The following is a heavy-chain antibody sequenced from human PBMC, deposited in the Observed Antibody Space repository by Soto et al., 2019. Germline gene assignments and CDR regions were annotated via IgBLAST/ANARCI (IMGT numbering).Heavy chain of an antibody. CDR2: MHYTGIS. Sequence: SETMSVTCTVAGGYISSSSCYWGWNRQPPEKGLEWIAYMHYTGISHYNPSLKSRLTISVDKSKNQFTLQLTSVTVADTAVYYCATSYGNAWYTYWGQGTQVTVSS. CDR3: ATSYGNAWYTY. D-gene: IGHD6-13*01. CDR1: GGYISSSSCY. J-gene: IGHJ4*02. V-gene: IGHV4-61*05.